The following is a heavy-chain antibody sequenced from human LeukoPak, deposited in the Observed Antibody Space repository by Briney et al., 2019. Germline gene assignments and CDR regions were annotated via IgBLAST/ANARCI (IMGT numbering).Heavy chain of an antibody. D-gene: IGHD3-3*01. CDR1: GGSISSYY. Sequence: SETLSLTCTVSGGSISSYYWSWIRQPARKGLEWIGRIYTSGSTHYTPSLKSRVTMSVDTSKNQFSLKLSSVTAADTAVYYCARDQPPYYDFWSGGFDPWGQGTLVTVSS. CDR2: IYTSGST. CDR3: ARDQPPYYDFWSGGFDP. V-gene: IGHV4-4*07. J-gene: IGHJ5*02.